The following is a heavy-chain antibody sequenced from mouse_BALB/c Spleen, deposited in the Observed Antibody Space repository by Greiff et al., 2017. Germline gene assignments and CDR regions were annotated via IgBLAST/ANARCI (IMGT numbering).Heavy chain of an antibody. V-gene: IGHV1-14*01. CDR1: GFNIKDTY. Sequence: VQLKESGAELVKPGASVKLSCTASGFNIKDTYMHWVKQKPGQGLEWIGYINPYNDGTKYNEKFKGKATLTSDKSSSTAYMELSSLTSEDSAVYYCARFYGYDGWYFDVWGAGTTVTVSS. CDR3: ARFYGYDGWYFDV. D-gene: IGHD2-2*01. J-gene: IGHJ1*01. CDR2: INPYNDGT.